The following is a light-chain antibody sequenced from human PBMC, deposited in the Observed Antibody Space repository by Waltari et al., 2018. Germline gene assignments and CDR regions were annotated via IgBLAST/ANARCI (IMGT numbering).Light chain of an antibody. J-gene: IGLJ1*01. CDR3: SSYAGTSSAYV. CDR1: NNHVGNYYL. V-gene: IGLV2-23*02. CDR2: EVF. Sequence: QSSLTQPASVSGSPGQSITISCTGPNNHVGNYYLVSRYRPHPVKAPKLMLNEVFKRPSGVSIRFSASKSGNTASLTISGLQAEDEADYYCSSYAGTSSAYVFGTGTKVTVL.